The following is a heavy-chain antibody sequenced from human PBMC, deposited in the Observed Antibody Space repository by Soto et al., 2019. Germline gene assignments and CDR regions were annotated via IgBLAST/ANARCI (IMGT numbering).Heavy chain of an antibody. CDR1: GFTFSSFW. CDR2: INSDGSST. V-gene: IGHV3-74*01. CDR3: ARDPTREYYDFWSGPPGYMDV. Sequence: GGSLRLSCAASGFTFSSFWMHWVRQAPGKGLVWVSRINSDGSSTSYADSVKGRFTISRDNAKNTLYLQMNSLRAEDTAVYYCARDPTREYYDFWSGPPGYMDVWGKGTTVTVSS. D-gene: IGHD3-3*01. J-gene: IGHJ6*03.